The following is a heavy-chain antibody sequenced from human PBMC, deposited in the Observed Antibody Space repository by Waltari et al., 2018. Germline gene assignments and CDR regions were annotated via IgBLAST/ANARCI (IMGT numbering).Heavy chain of an antibody. CDR1: GFTFDDYG. Sequence: VQLVESGGGVVRPGGSLRLSCAASGFTFDDYGMSWVRQAPGKGLEWIGSIYYSGSTYYNPSLKSRVTISVDTSKNQFSLKLSSVTAADTAVYYCARGRSSWYVFYYWGQGTLVTVSS. J-gene: IGHJ4*02. CDR2: IYYSGST. CDR3: ARGRSSWYVFYY. D-gene: IGHD6-13*01. V-gene: IGHV4-38-2*01.